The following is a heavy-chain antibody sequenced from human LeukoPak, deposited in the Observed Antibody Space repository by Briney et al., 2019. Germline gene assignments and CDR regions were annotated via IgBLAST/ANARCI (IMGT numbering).Heavy chain of an antibody. CDR2: ITSGGDT. D-gene: IGHD2-15*01. CDR1: GFTFNSYA. V-gene: IGHV3-23*01. J-gene: IGHJ4*02. Sequence: GGSLRLSCAASGFTFNSYAMTWVRQAPGKGVEWVSAITSGGDTYYADSVKGRFTISRDNHKNTLYLQESNLGAEDTDVYYCTKCAAGGGSCYGWFGGQETLVSV. CDR3: TKCAAGGGSCYGWF.